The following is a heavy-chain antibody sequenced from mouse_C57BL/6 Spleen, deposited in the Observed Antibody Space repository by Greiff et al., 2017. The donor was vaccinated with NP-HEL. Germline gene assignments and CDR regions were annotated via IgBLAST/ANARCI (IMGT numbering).Heavy chain of an antibody. CDR2: INPNNGGT. V-gene: IGHV1-22*01. CDR1: GYTFTDYN. CDR3: GRYDGYYYFDY. J-gene: IGHJ2*01. D-gene: IGHD2-3*01. Sequence: EVKLVESGPELVKPGASVKMSCKASGYTFTDYNMHWVKQSHGKSLEWIGYINPNNGGTSYNQKFKAKATLTVNKSSSPAYMVLLSLTSEDSAVYYCGRYDGYYYFDYWGQGTTLTVSS.